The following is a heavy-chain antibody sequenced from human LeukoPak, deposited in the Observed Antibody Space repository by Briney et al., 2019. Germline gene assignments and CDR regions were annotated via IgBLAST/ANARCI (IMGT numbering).Heavy chain of an antibody. CDR2: ISYDGSNK. CDR3: AKGPYYYGSGSYDP. V-gene: IGHV3-30*18. Sequence: GGSLRLSCAASGFTFSSYGMHWVRQAPGKGLEWVAVISYDGSNKYYADSVKGRFTISRDNSKNTLYLQMNSLRAEDTAVYYCAKGPYYYGSGSYDPWGRGTLVTVSS. D-gene: IGHD3-10*01. CDR1: GFTFSSYG. J-gene: IGHJ5*02.